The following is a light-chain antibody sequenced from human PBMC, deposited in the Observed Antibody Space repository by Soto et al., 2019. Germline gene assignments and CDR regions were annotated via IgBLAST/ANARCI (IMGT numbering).Light chain of an antibody. V-gene: IGKV3-11*01. Sequence: EIVLTQSPATLSLSPGERANLSCRASQSVSSYLAWYQQKPGQAPRLLIYDASTRATGIPARFSVSGSGTDSTLTISRLAHDDFAVYYYQQHSNWPTFGGGTKVDI. CDR2: DAS. J-gene: IGKJ4*01. CDR3: QQHSNWPT. CDR1: QSVSSY.